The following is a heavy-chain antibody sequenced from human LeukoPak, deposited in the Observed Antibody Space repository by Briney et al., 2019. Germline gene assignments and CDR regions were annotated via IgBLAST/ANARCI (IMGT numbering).Heavy chain of an antibody. Sequence: GGSLRLSCAASGFTFSSYSMNWVRQAPGKGLEWVSYISSSSSTIYYADSVKGRFTISRDNAKNSLYLQMNSLRAEDTAVYYCARHGSGSSTSWYFDYWGQGTLVTVSS. CDR1: GFTFSSYS. D-gene: IGHD3-10*01. CDR2: ISSSSSTI. J-gene: IGHJ4*02. CDR3: ARHGSGSSTSWYFDY. V-gene: IGHV3-48*04.